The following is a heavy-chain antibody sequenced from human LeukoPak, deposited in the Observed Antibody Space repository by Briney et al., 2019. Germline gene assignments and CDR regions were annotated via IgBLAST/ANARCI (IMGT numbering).Heavy chain of an antibody. CDR1: GFTFSSYA. D-gene: IGHD2-2*01. CDR3: AREPTTSCLDI. V-gene: IGHV3-30-3*01. CDR2: ISYDGSNK. Sequence: PGRSLRLSCAASGFTFSSYAMHWVRQAPGKGLEWVAVISYDGSNKYYADSVKGRFTISRDNSKNTLYLQMNSLRAEDTAVYYCAREPTTSCLDIWGQGTMVTVSS. J-gene: IGHJ3*02.